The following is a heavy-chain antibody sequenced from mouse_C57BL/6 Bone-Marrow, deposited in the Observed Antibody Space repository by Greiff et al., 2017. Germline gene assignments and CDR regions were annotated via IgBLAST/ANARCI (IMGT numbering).Heavy chain of an antibody. J-gene: IGHJ3*01. D-gene: IGHD2-5*01. Sequence: VKLQQPGAELVKPGASVKMSCKASGYTFTSYWITWVKQRPGQGLEWIGDIYPGSGSTNYNEKFKSKATLTVDTSSSTAYMQLSSLTSEDSAVYYCARGGPYYSNRGFAYWGQGTLVTVSA. CDR3: ARGGPYYSNRGFAY. CDR1: GYTFTSYW. V-gene: IGHV1-55*01. CDR2: IYPGSGST.